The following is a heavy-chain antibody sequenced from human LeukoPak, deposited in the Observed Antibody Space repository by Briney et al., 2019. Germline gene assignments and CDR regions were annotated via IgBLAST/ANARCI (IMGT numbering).Heavy chain of an antibody. J-gene: IGHJ4*02. D-gene: IGHD5-12*01. CDR1: EIRFSSYT. CDR3: AGWLGPGFDY. CDR2: ISSSSGSI. V-gene: IGHV3-21*04. Sequence: GGSLRLSCAASEIRFSSYTMNWVRQAPGKGLEWVSSISSSSGSIYYADSVKGRFTVSRDNAKSSLFLQMNSLRAEDTAVYYCAGWLGPGFDYWGQGTLVTVSS.